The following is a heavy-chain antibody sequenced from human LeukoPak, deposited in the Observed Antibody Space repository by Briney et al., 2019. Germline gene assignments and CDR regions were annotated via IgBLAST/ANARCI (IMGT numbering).Heavy chain of an antibody. CDR3: ARSITMVRGVIFPNWFDP. D-gene: IGHD3-10*01. J-gene: IGHJ5*02. CDR2: IYYSGST. Sequence: PSETLSLTCTVSGGSISSSSYYWDWIRQPPVKGLEWIGSIYYSGSTYYNPSLKSRVTISVDTSKNQFSLKLSSVTAADTAVYYCARSITMVRGVIFPNWFDPWGQGTLVTVSS. CDR1: GGSISSSSYY. V-gene: IGHV4-39*07.